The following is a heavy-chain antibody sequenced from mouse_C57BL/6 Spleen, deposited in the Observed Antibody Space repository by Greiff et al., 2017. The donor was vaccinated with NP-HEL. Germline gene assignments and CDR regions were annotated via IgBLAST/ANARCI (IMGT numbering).Heavy chain of an antibody. Sequence: VQRVESGAELVKPGASVKMSCKASGYTFTTYPIEWMKQNHGKSLEWIGNFHPYNDDTKYNEKFKGKATLTVEKSSSTVYLELSRLTSDDSAVYYCARQIYYDYGGYFDVWGTGTTVTVSS. J-gene: IGHJ1*03. CDR1: GYTFTTYP. V-gene: IGHV1-47*01. CDR2: FHPYNDDT. D-gene: IGHD2-4*01. CDR3: ARQIYYDYGGYFDV.